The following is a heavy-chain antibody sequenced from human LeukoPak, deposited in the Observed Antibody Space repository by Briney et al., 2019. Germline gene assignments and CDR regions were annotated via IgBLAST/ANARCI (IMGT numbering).Heavy chain of an antibody. Sequence: GGSLRLSCAASGFTFSSCAMSWVRQAPGKALEWVSAISGSGGSTYYADSVKGRFTISRDNSKNTLYLQMNSLRAEDTAVYYCAKAAVRYCSSTSCPTIWGQGTLATVSS. CDR2: ISGSGGST. V-gene: IGHV3-23*01. CDR1: GFTFSSCA. J-gene: IGHJ4*02. D-gene: IGHD2-2*01. CDR3: AKAAVRYCSSTSCPTI.